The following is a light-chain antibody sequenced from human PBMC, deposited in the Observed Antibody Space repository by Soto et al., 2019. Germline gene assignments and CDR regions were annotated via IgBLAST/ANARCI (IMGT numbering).Light chain of an antibody. CDR1: SNDVGGYNY. J-gene: IGLJ1*01. Sequence: LTQPPSASGSPGQSVTISCTGTSNDVGGYNYVSWYQQHPGKAPKLMIYDVSKRPSGVPDRFSGSKSGNTASLTVSGLHDEDLSDYYGSSHTRHSFPSRLGTGTKVAVL. V-gene: IGLV2-8*01. CDR3: SSHTRHSFPSR. CDR2: DVS.